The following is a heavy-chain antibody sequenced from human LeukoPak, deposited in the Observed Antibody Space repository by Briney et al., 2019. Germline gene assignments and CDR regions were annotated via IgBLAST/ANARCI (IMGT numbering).Heavy chain of an antibody. D-gene: IGHD6-19*01. J-gene: IGHJ4*02. CDR1: GFTFSSYG. CDR3: ARAYSSGWTYYFDY. CDR2: IKQDGSEK. V-gene: IGHV3-7*01. Sequence: GGSLRLSCAASGFTFSSYGMHWVRQAPGKGLEWVANIKQDGSEKYYVDSVKGRFTISRDNAKNSLYLQMNSLRAEDTAVYFCARAYSSGWTYYFDYWGQGTLVTVSS.